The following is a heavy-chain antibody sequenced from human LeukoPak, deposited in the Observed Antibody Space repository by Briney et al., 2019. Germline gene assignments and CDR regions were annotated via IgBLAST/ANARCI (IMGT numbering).Heavy chain of an antibody. CDR2: IYYSGST. CDR1: GGSISSYY. J-gene: IGHJ4*02. CDR3: ARAIAAAGTQYYFDY. D-gene: IGHD6-13*01. Sequence: SETLSLTCTVSGGSISSYYWSWIRRPPGKGLEWIGYIYYSGSTNYNPSLKSRVTISVDTSKNRFSLKLSSVTAADTAVYYCARAIAAAGTQYYFDYWGQGTLVTVSS. V-gene: IGHV4-59*12.